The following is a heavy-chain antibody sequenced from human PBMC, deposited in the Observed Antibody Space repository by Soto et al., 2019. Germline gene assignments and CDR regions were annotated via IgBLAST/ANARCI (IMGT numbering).Heavy chain of an antibody. D-gene: IGHD5-18*01. J-gene: IGHJ5*02. CDR3: ARDSGYSYGYWFDP. Sequence: SETLSLTCTVSGGSISSYYWSWIRQPPGKGLEWIGYIYYSGSTNYNPSLKSRATISVDTSKNQFSLKLSSVTAADTAVYYCARDSGYSYGYWFDPWGQGTLVTVSS. V-gene: IGHV4-59*01. CDR2: IYYSGST. CDR1: GGSISSYY.